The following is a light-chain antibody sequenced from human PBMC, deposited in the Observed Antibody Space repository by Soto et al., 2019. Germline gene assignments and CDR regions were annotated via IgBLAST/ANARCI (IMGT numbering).Light chain of an antibody. CDR2: LEDSGTY. CDR3: ETGHTNPGV. Sequence: QPVLTQSSSASASLGSSVKLTCTLSRGHSKYIIAWHQQQPGKAPPYLMNLEDSGTYNQGRGVPDRFSGSSSGADRYLALSNLQSEDDADYYCETGHTNPGVFGVGTKLTVL. CDR1: RGHSKYI. V-gene: IGLV4-60*03. J-gene: IGLJ2*01.